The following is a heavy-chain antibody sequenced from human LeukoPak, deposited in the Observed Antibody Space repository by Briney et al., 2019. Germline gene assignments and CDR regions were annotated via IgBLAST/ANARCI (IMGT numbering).Heavy chain of an antibody. CDR2: FYYSGTT. CDR1: GGSFSSSY. D-gene: IGHD1-26*01. V-gene: IGHV4-59*01. Sequence: YPSETLSLTCTVSGGSFSSSYWSWIRQAPGKGLEWIGYFYYSGTTNHNPSLKSRVTISADTSKNQFSLKVSSVTAADTAVYFCAGASEWEPYRFDSWGQGTLVTVSS. CDR3: AGASEWEPYRFDS. J-gene: IGHJ4*02.